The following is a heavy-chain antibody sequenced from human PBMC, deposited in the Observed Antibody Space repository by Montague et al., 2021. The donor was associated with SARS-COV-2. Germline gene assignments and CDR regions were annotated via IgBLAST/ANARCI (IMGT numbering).Heavy chain of an antibody. J-gene: IGHJ4*02. CDR3: ARHVASYGPYYFDY. CDR1: GGSFSGHY. Sequence: SETLSLTCAVYGGSFSGHYCSWARQPPGKGLEWIGEINHSGSTNYNPSPKSRVTISVDTSKNQFSLKLSSLTAADTAVYYCARHVASYGPYYFDYWGQGTLVTVSS. D-gene: IGHD5-18*01. CDR2: INHSGST. V-gene: IGHV4-34*01.